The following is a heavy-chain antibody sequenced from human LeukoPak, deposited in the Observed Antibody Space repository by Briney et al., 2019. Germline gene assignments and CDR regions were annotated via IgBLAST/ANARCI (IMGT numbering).Heavy chain of an antibody. CDR2: ISSSSRTI. J-gene: IGHJ6*02. CDR1: GFTFSTYD. Sequence: PGGSLRLSCAASGFTFSTYDMNWVRQAPGKGLEWVSCISSSSRTISYADSVKGRFTISRDNAKNLLYLQMNSLRAEDTAVYYCARLRYYAMDVWGQGTTVTASS. CDR3: ARLRYYAMDV. V-gene: IGHV3-48*01.